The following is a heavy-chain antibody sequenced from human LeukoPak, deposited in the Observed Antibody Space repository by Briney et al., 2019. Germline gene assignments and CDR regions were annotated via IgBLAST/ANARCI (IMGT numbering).Heavy chain of an antibody. Sequence: GGSLRLSCAGSGFTFSNYAMTWVRQAPGKGLEWVSAISGSGDTCYADSVKGRFTISRDNSKNTLYLQMNSLRAEDTAVYYCAKGRGSGYYHFDYWGQGTLVTVSS. J-gene: IGHJ4*02. CDR3: AKGRGSGYYHFDY. V-gene: IGHV3-23*01. D-gene: IGHD3-22*01. CDR2: ISGSGDT. CDR1: GFTFSNYA.